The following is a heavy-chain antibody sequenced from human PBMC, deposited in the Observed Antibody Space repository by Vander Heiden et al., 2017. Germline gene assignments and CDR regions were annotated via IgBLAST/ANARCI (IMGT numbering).Heavy chain of an antibody. Sequence: EVQLVESGGGLVKPGGSLRLSCAASGFTFSSYSMNWVRQARGKGLEWVSSISSSSSYIYYADSVKGRFTISRDNAKNSLYLQMNSLRAEDTAVYYCARVGYSYGYDAFDIWGQGTMVTVSS. CDR3: ARVGYSYGYDAFDI. CDR2: ISSSSSYI. V-gene: IGHV3-21*01. J-gene: IGHJ3*02. D-gene: IGHD5-18*01. CDR1: GFTFSSYS.